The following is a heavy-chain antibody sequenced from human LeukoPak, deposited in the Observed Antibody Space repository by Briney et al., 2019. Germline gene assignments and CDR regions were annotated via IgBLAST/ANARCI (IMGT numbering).Heavy chain of an antibody. D-gene: IGHD1-7*01. CDR3: ATVSNWNYYWFDP. V-gene: IGHV1-69*04. Sequence: ASVKVSCKASGGTFSSYAISWVRQAPGQGLGWMGRIIPILGIANYAQKFQGRVTMTEDTSTDTAYMELSSLRSEDTAVYYCATVSNWNYYWFDPWGQGTLVTVSS. CDR1: GGTFSSYA. CDR2: IIPILGIA. J-gene: IGHJ5*02.